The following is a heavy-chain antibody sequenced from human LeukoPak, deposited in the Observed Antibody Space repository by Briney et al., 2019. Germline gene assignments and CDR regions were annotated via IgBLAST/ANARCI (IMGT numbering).Heavy chain of an antibody. CDR1: GSTFSKTW. D-gene: IGHD2-2*01. J-gene: IGHJ4*01. V-gene: IGHV3-7*01. CDR3: ARGYCSGSSCYGDRALDY. CDR2: IKEDGSEK. Sequence: GGSLRLSCADSGSTFSKTWMSWVRQAPGKGLQWVANIKEDGSEKNYVDSVKGRFTISRDNAKNSVYLQMNSLSAEDMAVYYCARGYCSGSSCYGDRALDYWGQGTLVSVSS.